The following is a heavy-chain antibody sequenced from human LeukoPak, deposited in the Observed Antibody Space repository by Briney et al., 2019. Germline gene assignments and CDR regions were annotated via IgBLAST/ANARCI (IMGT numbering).Heavy chain of an antibody. CDR3: AKDPQWDVDRYGSGSYYLY. D-gene: IGHD3-10*01. CDR2: ISSRGITS. J-gene: IGHJ4*02. Sequence: GGSLRLSCAASGFTFSSYAMTWVRQAPGKGLEWVSAISSRGITSYYADSVKGRFTISRDNSNNPLFLQMNSLRAEDTAVYYCAKDPQWDVDRYGSGSYYLYWGQGTLVTVSP. V-gene: IGHV3-23*01. CDR1: GFTFSSYA.